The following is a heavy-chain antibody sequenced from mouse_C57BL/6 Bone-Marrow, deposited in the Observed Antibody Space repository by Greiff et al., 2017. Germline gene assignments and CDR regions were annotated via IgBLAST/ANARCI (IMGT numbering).Heavy chain of an antibody. CDR1: GFTFSSYA. CDR2: ISDGGSYT. Sequence: EVMLVESGGGLVKPGGSLKLSCAASGFTFSSYAMSWVRQTPEKRLEWVATISDGGSYTYYPDNVKGRFTISRDNAKTNLYLQMSHLKSEDTAMYYGARDWVVAHWYFDVWGTGTTVTVSS. V-gene: IGHV5-4*01. CDR3: ARDWVVAHWYFDV. J-gene: IGHJ1*03. D-gene: IGHD1-1*01.